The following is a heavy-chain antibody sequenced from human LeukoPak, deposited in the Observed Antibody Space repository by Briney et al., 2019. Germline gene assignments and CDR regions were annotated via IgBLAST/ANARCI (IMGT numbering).Heavy chain of an antibody. CDR3: ARVLRQQLVP. CDR2: IYYSGST. D-gene: IGHD6-13*01. Sequence: SETLSLTCTVSGGSISSSSYYWGWIRQPPGKGLEWIGSIYYSGSTYYKPSLKSRVNISVDTSKNQFSLKLSSVTAADTAVYYCARVLRQQLVPWGQGTLVTVSS. CDR1: GGSISSSSYY. J-gene: IGHJ5*02. V-gene: IGHV4-39*07.